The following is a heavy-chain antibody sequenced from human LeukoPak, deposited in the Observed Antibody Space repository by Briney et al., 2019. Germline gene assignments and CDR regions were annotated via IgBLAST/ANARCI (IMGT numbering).Heavy chain of an antibody. V-gene: IGHV3-21*01. Sequence: PGGSLRLSCAASGFTFSDYDMNWVRQAPGKGLEWVSSISSSSIYVSYADSVKGRYTISRDNAKNSLYLQMNSLRAEDTAVYYWARDARVGLGYGYVAGWFDPWGQGTLVTVSS. J-gene: IGHJ5*02. CDR2: ISSSSIYV. CDR1: GFTFSDYD. D-gene: IGHD5-18*01. CDR3: ARDARVGLGYGYVAGWFDP.